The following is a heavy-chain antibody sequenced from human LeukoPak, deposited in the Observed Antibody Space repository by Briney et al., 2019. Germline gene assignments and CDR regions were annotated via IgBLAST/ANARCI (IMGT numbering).Heavy chain of an antibody. Sequence: GGSLRLSCAASGFTFSHYYMSWIRQAPGKGLEWLSHISSSGSTVYHADSVQGRFTISRDNAKNSLYLQMNSLRAEDTAVYYYARRTAPDYGGQGTLVTVSS. D-gene: IGHD5-18*01. CDR2: ISSSGSTV. J-gene: IGHJ4*02. V-gene: IGHV3-11*01. CDR3: ARRTAPDY. CDR1: GFTFSHYY.